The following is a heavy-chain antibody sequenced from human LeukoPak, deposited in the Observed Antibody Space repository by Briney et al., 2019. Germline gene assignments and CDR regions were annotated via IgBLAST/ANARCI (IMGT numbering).Heavy chain of an antibody. D-gene: IGHD6-6*01. J-gene: IGHJ5*02. CDR2: MYYSGNT. CDR3: ARVMAARREDLNWFDP. Sequence: SETLSLTCTVSGGSISSSGSYWGWIRQPPGKGLEWIGSMYYSGNTYNPSLKSRVTISVDTSKNQFFLNLTSVNAADTAVYYCARVMAARREDLNWFDPWGQGTLVTVSS. CDR1: GGSISSSGSY. V-gene: IGHV4-39*07.